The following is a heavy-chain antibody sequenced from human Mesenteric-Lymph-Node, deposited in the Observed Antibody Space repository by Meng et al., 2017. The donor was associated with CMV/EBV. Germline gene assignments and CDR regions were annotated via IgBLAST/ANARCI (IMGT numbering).Heavy chain of an antibody. D-gene: IGHD4-17*01. CDR2: ISGSDGST. J-gene: IGHJ1*01. CDR1: FTFISYA. V-gene: IGHV3-23*01. CDR3: ARLGGSLIYGDEVYFQH. Sequence: FTFISYAMSWVRQARGKGLEWVSIISGSDGSTYYADSMKGRFTISRDNSKNTLYLQMNSLRAEDTAVYYCARLGGSLIYGDEVYFQHWGQGTLVTVSS.